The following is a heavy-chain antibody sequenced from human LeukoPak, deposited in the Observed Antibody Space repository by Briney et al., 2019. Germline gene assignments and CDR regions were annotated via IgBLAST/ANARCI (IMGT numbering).Heavy chain of an antibody. J-gene: IGHJ4*02. CDR1: GGSISSDNYF. Sequence: PSETLSLTCTVSGGSISSDNYFWGWIRQPPGTGLEWITNVDYSGRTFYNASLESRVTISVDTSKNQFSLKLNSVTAADTAVYYCARRRSYRPFDYWGQGTLVIVSS. CDR3: ARRRSYRPFDY. D-gene: IGHD5-24*01. V-gene: IGHV4-39*01. CDR2: VDYSGRT.